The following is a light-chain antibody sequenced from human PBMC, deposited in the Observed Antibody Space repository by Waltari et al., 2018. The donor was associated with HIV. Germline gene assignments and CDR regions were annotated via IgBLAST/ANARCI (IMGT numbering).Light chain of an antibody. Sequence: DVRRPRSLSTLLAPMDDRDSITCRASHNVGNWLAWYQQKPGKAQSLLISKASTLQIGVPTNFSGSGSGTHFTLTISGLRPDDFATYYCQQYNKFPITFGQGTKL. V-gene: IGKV1-5*03. CDR3: QQYNKFPIT. J-gene: IGKJ2*01. CDR1: HNVGNW. CDR2: KAS.